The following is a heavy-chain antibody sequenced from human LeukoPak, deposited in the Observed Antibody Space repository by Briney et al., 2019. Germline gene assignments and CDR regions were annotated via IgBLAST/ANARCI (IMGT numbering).Heavy chain of an antibody. CDR2: VNGSGGST. D-gene: IGHD5-18*01. V-gene: IGHV3-23*01. J-gene: IGHJ4*02. Sequence: GGSLRLSCAASAFTFRPYAMIWVRQAPGKGLEWVSTVNGSGGSTYYADSVKGRFTISRDNSNNTLYLEMNSLRAEDTAVYYCAKGAASRGYTYVANWGQGTLVTVSS. CDR3: AKGAASRGYTYVAN. CDR1: AFTFRPYA.